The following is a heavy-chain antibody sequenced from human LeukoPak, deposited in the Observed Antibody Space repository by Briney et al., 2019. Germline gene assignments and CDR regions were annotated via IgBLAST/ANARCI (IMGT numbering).Heavy chain of an antibody. Sequence: GGSLRLTCAASGFTVSSNYMTWVRQAPGKGLEWVSVIYSGGSTYYADSVKGRFIISRDNSKNTLYLQMNSLRAEDTAVYYCARGGGDRNPFDYWGQGTLVTVSS. CDR3: ARGGGDRNPFDY. CDR2: IYSGGST. D-gene: IGHD4-17*01. CDR1: GFTVSSNY. V-gene: IGHV3-66*01. J-gene: IGHJ4*02.